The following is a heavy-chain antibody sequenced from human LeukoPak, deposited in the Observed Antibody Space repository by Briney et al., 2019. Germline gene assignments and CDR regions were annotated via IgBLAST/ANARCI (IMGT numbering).Heavy chain of an antibody. V-gene: IGHV1-2*04. CDR2: INPNSGGT. CDR1: GYTFTGYY. Sequence: ASVKVSCKASGYTFTGYYMHWVRQAPGQGLEWMGWINPNSGGTNYAQKFQGWVTMTRDTSIGTAYMELSRLRSDDTAVYYCARGYCSGGSWYGWFDPWGQGTLVTVS. CDR3: ARGYCSGGSWYGWFDP. D-gene: IGHD2-15*01. J-gene: IGHJ5*02.